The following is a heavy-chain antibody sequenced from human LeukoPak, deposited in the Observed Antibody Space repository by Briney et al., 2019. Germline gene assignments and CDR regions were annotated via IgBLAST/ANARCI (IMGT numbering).Heavy chain of an antibody. CDR2: IKQDGSEK. CDR1: GFTFSIYW. Sequence: PGGSLRLSCAASGFTFSIYWMSWVRQAPGKGLEWVANIKQDGSEKYYVDSVKGRFTISRDNAKNSLYLQMNSLRAEDTAVYYCANGRVVAATFAAFDIWGQGTMVTVSS. CDR3: ANGRVVAATFAAFDI. J-gene: IGHJ3*02. D-gene: IGHD2-15*01. V-gene: IGHV3-7*01.